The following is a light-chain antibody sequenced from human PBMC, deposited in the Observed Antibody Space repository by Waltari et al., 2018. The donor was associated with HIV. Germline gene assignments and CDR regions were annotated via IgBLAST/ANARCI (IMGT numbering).Light chain of an antibody. CDR2: QDS. J-gene: IGLJ1*01. Sequence: SYDLTQPPSVSVSPGQTASITCSGDSLGNRFVSWYQQRPGQSPLLVIYQDSKRPSGIPELFSGSNSGHTATLTISETQALDEAAYYCQAWDTSAYVFGTGTEVTVL. CDR1: SLGNRF. V-gene: IGLV3-1*01. CDR3: QAWDTSAYV.